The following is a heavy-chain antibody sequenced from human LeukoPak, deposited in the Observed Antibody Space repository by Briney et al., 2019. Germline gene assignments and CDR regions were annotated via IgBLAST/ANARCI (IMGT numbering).Heavy chain of an antibody. CDR2: IRYDGSNK. CDR1: GFTFSSYG. V-gene: IGHV3-30*02. D-gene: IGHD3-10*01. Sequence: GGSLRLSCAASGFTFSSYGFHWVRQAPGKGLEGVAFIRYDGSNKYYADSVKGRFTISRDNSKNTLYPQMNSLRAEDTAVYYCAKIGYSGSGVGYYMDVWGKGTTVTISS. CDR3: AKIGYSGSGVGYYMDV. J-gene: IGHJ6*03.